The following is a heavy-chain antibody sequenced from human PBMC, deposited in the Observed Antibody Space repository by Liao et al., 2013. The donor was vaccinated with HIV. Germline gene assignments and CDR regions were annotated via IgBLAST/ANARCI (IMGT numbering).Heavy chain of an antibody. Sequence: QLQLQESGPGLVKPSETLSLTCTVSGGSISSSNYFWGWIRQPPGKGLEWIGSIYYTGSTYYSPSLKSRVTISVDTSKNHFSLKLSSVTAADTAVYYCARDLLGWAGTTKGFNYWGQGTLVTVSS. V-gene: IGHV4-39*07. CDR3: ARDLLGWAGTTKGFNY. D-gene: IGHD1-7*01. J-gene: IGHJ4*02. CDR1: GGSISSSNYF. CDR2: IYYTGST.